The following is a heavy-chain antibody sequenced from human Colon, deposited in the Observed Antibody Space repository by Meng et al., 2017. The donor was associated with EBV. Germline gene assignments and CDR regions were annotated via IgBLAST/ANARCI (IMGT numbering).Heavy chain of an antibody. CDR1: GGSISSYNW. CDR2: IYHSGST. CDR3: AKVQSSGRFSWFDP. D-gene: IGHD3-10*01. Sequence: QVQLQESRPGLVKPSETLSLTCAVSGGSISSYNWWSWVRLAPGKGLEWIGEIYHSGSTNSNPSLRSRLTLSVDKSKNQISLKLTSVTAADTALYYCAKVQSSGRFSWFDPWGQGTLVTVSS. V-gene: IGHV4-4*02. J-gene: IGHJ5*02.